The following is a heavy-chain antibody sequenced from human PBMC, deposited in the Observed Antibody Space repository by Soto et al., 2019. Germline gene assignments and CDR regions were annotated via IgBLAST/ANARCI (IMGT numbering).Heavy chain of an antibody. V-gene: IGHV1-18*04. Sequence: QVQLVQSGAEVKKPGASVKVSCKASGYTFTSYGISWVRQAPGQGLEWMGWISAYNGNTNYAQKLQGRVTMTTDTSTSTAYMELRSRRSDDTAVYYWARDPAVTSYYYYYGMDVWGQGTTVTVSS. D-gene: IGHD4-17*01. J-gene: IGHJ6*02. CDR2: ISAYNGNT. CDR3: ARDPAVTSYYYYYGMDV. CDR1: GYTFTSYG.